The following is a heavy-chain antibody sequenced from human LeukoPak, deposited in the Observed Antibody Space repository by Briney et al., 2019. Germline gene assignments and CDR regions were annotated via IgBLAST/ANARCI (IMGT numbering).Heavy chain of an antibody. V-gene: IGHV4-4*07. CDR1: GYSISSSYY. Sequence: SETLSLTCTVSGYSISSSYYWSWIRQPAGKGLEWIGRIYTSGSTNYNPSLKSRVTMSVDTSKNQFSLKLSSVTAADTAVYYCARDLDHCSSTSCYSYYFDYWGQGTLVTVSS. D-gene: IGHD2-2*01. J-gene: IGHJ4*02. CDR2: IYTSGST. CDR3: ARDLDHCSSTSCYSYYFDY.